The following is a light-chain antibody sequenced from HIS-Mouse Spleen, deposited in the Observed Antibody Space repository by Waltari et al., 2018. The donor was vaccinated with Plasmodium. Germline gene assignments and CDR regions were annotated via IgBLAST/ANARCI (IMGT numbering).Light chain of an antibody. Sequence: EIVMTQSPATLSVSPGERATLSCRASQSVSSNVAWYQQKPGQAPRPLIYGASTRATGIPARFSGSGSGTEFTLTISSMQSEDFAVYYCQQYNNWPPEVTFGQGTKVEIK. V-gene: IGKV3-15*01. CDR3: QQYNNWPPEVT. J-gene: IGKJ1*01. CDR2: GAS. CDR1: QSVSSN.